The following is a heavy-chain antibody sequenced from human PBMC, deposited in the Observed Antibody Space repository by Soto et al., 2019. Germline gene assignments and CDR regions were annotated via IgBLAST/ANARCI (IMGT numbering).Heavy chain of an antibody. D-gene: IGHD5-12*01. V-gene: IGHV1-69*12. CDR3: ATDLGSGYDPGDY. Sequence: QVQLVQSGAEVKKPGSSVKVSCKASGGTFNSYVFNWVRQAPGQGREWMGGIISIFGTPNYGQKFQGRVTITADEATSTVFMALSSLTSEDTAIYYCATDLGSGYDPGDYWGQGTLVTVSS. CDR1: GGTFNSYV. J-gene: IGHJ4*02. CDR2: IISIFGTP.